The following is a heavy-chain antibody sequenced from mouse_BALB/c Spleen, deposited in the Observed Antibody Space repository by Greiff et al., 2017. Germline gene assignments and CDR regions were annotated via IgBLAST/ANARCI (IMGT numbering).Heavy chain of an antibody. CDR1: GFTFSSFG. V-gene: IGHV5-17*02. CDR3: ARERDYGDYFDY. J-gene: IGHJ2*01. D-gene: IGHD2-4*01. Sequence: EVQLVESGGGLVQPGGSRKLSCAASGFTFSSFGMHWVRQAPEKGLEWVAYISSGSSTIYYADTVKGRFTISRDNPKNTLFLQMTSLRSEDTAMYYCARERDYGDYFDYWGQGTTLTVSS. CDR2: ISSGSSTI.